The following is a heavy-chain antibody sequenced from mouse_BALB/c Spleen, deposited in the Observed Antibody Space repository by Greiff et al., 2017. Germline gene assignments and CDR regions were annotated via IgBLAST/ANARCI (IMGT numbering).Heavy chain of an antibody. D-gene: IGHD3-1*01. CDR3: AASVFAY. CDR1: GFTFNTNA. J-gene: IGHJ3*01. V-gene: IGHV10S3*01. CDR2: IRSKSNNYAT. Sequence: EVQLVETGGGLVQPKGSLKLSCAASGFTFNTNAMNWVRQAPGKGLEWVARIRSKSNNYATYYADSVKDRFTISRDDSQSMLYLQMNNLKTEDTAMYYCAASVFAYWGQGTLVTVSA.